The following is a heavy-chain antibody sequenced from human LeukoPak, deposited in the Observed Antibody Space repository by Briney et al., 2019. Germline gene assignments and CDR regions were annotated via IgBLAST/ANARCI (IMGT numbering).Heavy chain of an antibody. V-gene: IGHV1-18*01. D-gene: IGHD2-15*01. Sequence: YTFFNYGVXXVRQAPGQGLXXXXXISAVNGDANSAHKFRGRLSMTMDTSTSTAYMELRSLRSDDTALYFCARDYKSSCSGATCLYFDYWGQGTLVTVSS. CDR2: ISAVNGDA. CDR1: YTFFNYG. CDR3: ARDYKSSCSGATCLYFDY. J-gene: IGHJ4*02.